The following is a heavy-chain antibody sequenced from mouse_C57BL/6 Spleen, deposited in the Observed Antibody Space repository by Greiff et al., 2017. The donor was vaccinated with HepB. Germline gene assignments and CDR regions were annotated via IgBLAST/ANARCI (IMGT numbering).Heavy chain of an antibody. V-gene: IGHV14-4*01. Sequence: VQLQQSGAELVRPGASVKLSCTASGFNIKDDYMHWVKQRPEQGLEWIGWIDPENGDTEYASKFQGKATITADTSSNTAYLQLSSLTSEDTAVYYCTNGNYAAYWGQGTLVTVSA. CDR3: TNGNYAAY. J-gene: IGHJ3*01. CDR1: GFNIKDDY. D-gene: IGHD2-1*01. CDR2: IDPENGDT.